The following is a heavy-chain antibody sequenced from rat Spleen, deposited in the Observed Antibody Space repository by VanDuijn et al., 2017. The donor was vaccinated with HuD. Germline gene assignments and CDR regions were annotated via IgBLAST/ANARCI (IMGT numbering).Heavy chain of an antibody. CDR3: ARRHYGYTDYFDY. D-gene: IGHD1-6*01. J-gene: IGHJ2*01. CDR1: GFTFSNYD. CDR2: ISSGGGGI. V-gene: IGHV5-25*01. Sequence: EVQLVESGGGLVQPGRSLKLSCAASGFTFSNYDMAWVRQAPKRGLEWVAYISSGGGGIYYPDSVKGRFTISRDNAKSTLSLQMDSLRSEDTATYYCARRHYGYTDYFDYWGQGVMVTVSS.